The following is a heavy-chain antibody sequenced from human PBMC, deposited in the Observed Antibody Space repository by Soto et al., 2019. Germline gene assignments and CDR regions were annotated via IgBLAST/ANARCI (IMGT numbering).Heavy chain of an antibody. CDR2: IWYDGSNK. CDR1: GFTFSSYG. D-gene: IGHD3-10*01. Sequence: QVQLVESGGGVVQPGRSLRLSCAASGFTFSSYGMHWVRQAPGKGLEWVAVIWYDGSNKYYADSVKGRFTISRDNSKNTLYLQMNSLRAEDTAVYYCARDWALLWFGESGHYYYMDVWGKGTTVTVSS. J-gene: IGHJ6*03. V-gene: IGHV3-33*01. CDR3: ARDWALLWFGESGHYYYMDV.